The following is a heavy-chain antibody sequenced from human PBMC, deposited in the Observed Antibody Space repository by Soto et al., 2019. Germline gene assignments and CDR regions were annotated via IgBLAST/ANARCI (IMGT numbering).Heavy chain of an antibody. CDR2: RKPNSGNT. Sequence: QVQLVQSGAEVKKPGASVKVSCKATGYTFTSYDINWVRQATGQGLEWMGWRKPNSGNTGYAQKFQGRVTMPMTAYISTAYMELSSLTSEATPVYYFASARTGTTSMDVWGQGTTVTVSS. D-gene: IGHD1-1*01. CDR1: GYTFTSYD. J-gene: IGHJ6*02. CDR3: ASARTGTTSMDV. V-gene: IGHV1-8*01.